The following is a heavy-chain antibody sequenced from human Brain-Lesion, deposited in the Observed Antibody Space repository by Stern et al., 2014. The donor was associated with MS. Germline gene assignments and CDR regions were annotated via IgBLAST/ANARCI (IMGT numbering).Heavy chain of an antibody. CDR2: IFNSGST. Sequence: VQLVESGPGLVKPSQTLSLSCTVSGGSISSGGYYWSWIRQPAGKGLEWIGRIFNSGSTSYTPSLKSRVTISIDTSKTRFSLRLNSMAAADTAVYYCARGRVVPGFQYYATDVWGQGTTVIVSS. J-gene: IGHJ6*02. D-gene: IGHD2-2*01. CDR3: ARGRVVPGFQYYATDV. CDR1: GGSISSGGYY. V-gene: IGHV4-61*02.